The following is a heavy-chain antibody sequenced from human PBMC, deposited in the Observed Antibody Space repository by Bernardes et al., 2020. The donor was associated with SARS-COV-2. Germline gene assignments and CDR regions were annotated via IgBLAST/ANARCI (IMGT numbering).Heavy chain of an antibody. Sequence: SGPTLVKPTETLTLTCTVSGFSLSNARMGVSWIRQPPGKALEWLAHIFSNDEKSYSTSLKSRLTISKDTSKSQVVLTMTNMDPVDTATYYCARIQLDSGNYLLIRSAKLVPRWFDPWGQGTLVTVSS. V-gene: IGHV2-26*01. CDR1: GFSLSNARMG. CDR2: IFSNDEK. D-gene: IGHD1-26*01. CDR3: ARIQLDSGNYLLIRSAKLVPRWFDP. J-gene: IGHJ5*02.